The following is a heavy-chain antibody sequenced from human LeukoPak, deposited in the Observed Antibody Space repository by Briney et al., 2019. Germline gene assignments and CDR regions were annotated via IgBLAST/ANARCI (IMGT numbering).Heavy chain of an antibody. J-gene: IGHJ4*02. V-gene: IGHV3-23*01. D-gene: IGHD3-10*01. CDR1: GFTFSSYA. CDR2: ISGSGGST. CDR3: AKDRGGVYYGSGSYLGVY. Sequence: GGSLRLSCAASGFTFSSYAMSWVRQAPGKGLEWVSAISGSGGSTYYADSVKGRFTISRDNSKNTLYLQMNSLRAEDTAVYYCAKDRGGVYYGSGSYLGVYWGQGTLVTVSS.